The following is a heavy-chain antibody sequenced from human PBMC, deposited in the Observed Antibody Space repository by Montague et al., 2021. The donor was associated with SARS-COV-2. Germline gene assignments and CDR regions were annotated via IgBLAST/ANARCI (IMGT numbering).Heavy chain of an antibody. D-gene: IGHD2-15*01. CDR2: IYYSRST. J-gene: IGHJ3*02. Sequence: SETLSLTCTVSGGSISSYYWSWIRQPPGKGLEWIGYIYYSRSTNYNPSLKSRVTISVDTSKNQFSLKVRSVTAADTAVYYCARGRERWSDAFDIWGQGTMVTVSS. V-gene: IGHV4-59*08. CDR3: ARGRERWSDAFDI. CDR1: GGSISSYY.